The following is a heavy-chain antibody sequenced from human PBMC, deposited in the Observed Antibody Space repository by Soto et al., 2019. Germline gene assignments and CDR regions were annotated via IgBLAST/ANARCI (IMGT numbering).Heavy chain of an antibody. Sequence: GGSLRLSCAASGFTFSSYSMNWVRQAPGKGLEWVSYISSSSSTIYYADSVKGRFTISRDNAKNSLYLQMNSLRAEDTAVYYCARHYCSSTSCYHDLDYWGQGTLVTVSS. J-gene: IGHJ4*02. CDR3: ARHYCSSTSCYHDLDY. CDR2: ISSSSSTI. V-gene: IGHV3-48*01. D-gene: IGHD2-2*01. CDR1: GFTFSSYS.